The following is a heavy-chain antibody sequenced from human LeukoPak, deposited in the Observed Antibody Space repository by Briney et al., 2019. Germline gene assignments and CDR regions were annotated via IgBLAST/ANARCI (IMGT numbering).Heavy chain of an antibody. CDR1: GGSISSYH. CDR3: ARAEDYYDSSGYFGD. V-gene: IGHV4-59*01. J-gene: IGHJ4*02. D-gene: IGHD3-22*01. Sequence: PSETLSLTCTVSGGSISSYHWSWIRQPPGKGLEWIGYIYYSGSTNYNPSLKSRVTISVDTSKNQFSLKLSSVTAADTAVYYCARAEDYYDSSGYFGDWGQGTLVTVSS. CDR2: IYYSGST.